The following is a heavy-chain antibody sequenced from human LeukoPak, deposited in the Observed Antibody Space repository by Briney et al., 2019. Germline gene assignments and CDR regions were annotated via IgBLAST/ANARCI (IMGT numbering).Heavy chain of an antibody. CDR3: ARHLRGAWGWSPYVYYYYYMDV. CDR1: GGSISSSSYY. Sequence: SETLSLTCTVSGGSISSSSYYWGWIRQPPGKGLEWIGSIYYSGSTYYNPSLKSRVTISVDTSKNQFSLKLSSVTAADTAVYYCARHLRGAWGWSPYVYYYYYMDVWGKGTTVTISS. V-gene: IGHV4-39*01. J-gene: IGHJ6*03. CDR2: IYYSGST. D-gene: IGHD3-16*01.